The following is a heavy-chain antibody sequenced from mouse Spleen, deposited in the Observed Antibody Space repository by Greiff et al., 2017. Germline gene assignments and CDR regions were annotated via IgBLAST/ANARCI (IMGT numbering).Heavy chain of an antibody. J-gene: IGHJ3*01. Sequence: EVKVEESGGGLVKPGGSLKLSCAASGFTFSDYGMHWVRQAPEKGLEWIAYISSASNTIYYADTMKGRFTISRDNAKNTLFLQMTSLRSEDTAMYYCASITTATVAYWGQGTLVTVSA. CDR1: GFTFSDYG. CDR3: ASITTATVAY. V-gene: IGHV5-17*01. D-gene: IGHD1-2*01. CDR2: ISSASNTI.